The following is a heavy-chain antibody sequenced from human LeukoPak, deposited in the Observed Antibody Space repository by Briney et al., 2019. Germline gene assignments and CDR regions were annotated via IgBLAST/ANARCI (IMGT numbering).Heavy chain of an antibody. J-gene: IGHJ6*02. CDR3: GRLVRYGVDV. CDR2: ISSGGSTT. CDR1: GFTFSGYS. V-gene: IGHV3-48*04. D-gene: IGHD6-6*01. Sequence: PGGSLRLSCAGSGFTFSGYSMNWVRQAPGKGLEFVSWISSGGSTTYHVDSVKGRFTISRDNAKNSLYLQLNSLRAEDTAVYYCGRLVRYGVDVWGQGTTVTVSS.